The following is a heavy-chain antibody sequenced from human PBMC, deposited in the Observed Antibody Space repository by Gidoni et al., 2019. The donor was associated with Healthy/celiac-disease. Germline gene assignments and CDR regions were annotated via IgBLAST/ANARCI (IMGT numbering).Heavy chain of an antibody. CDR3: TSSSRVLRYFDWLLPPDAFDI. Sequence: EVQLVESGGGLVKPGGSLRLSCAASGFTFSKDWMSWVRQAPGKGLGWVGRIKSKTDGGTTDYAAPVKGRFTISRDDSKNTLYLQMKSLKTEDTAVYYCTSSSRVLRYFDWLLPPDAFDIWGQGTMVTVSS. CDR1: GFTFSKDW. CDR2: IKSKTDGGTT. D-gene: IGHD3-9*01. J-gene: IGHJ3*02. V-gene: IGHV3-15*01.